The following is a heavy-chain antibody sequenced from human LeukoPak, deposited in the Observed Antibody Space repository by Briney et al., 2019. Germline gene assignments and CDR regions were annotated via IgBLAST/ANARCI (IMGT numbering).Heavy chain of an antibody. CDR2: IFYNGST. CDR1: RGPISSHY. D-gene: IGHD3-22*01. J-gene: IGHJ4*02. CDR3: AREVYYYDSSGSYSLFDY. Sequence: SETLSLTCTVSRGPISSHYWSWIRQPPGKGLEWIGFIFYNGSTNYNPSLKSRVTISVDTSKNQFSLKLSSVTAADTAVYYCAREVYYYDSSGSYSLFDYWGQGTLVTVSS. V-gene: IGHV4-59*11.